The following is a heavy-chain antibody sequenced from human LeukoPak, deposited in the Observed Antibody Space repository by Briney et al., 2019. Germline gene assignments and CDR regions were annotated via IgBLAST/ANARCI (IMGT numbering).Heavy chain of an antibody. V-gene: IGHV3-64*01. Sequence: GGSLRLSCAASGFAFSSYAMHWVSQAPGKGLEYVSAISSNGGSTYYANSVKGRFTISRDNSKNTLYLQMGSLRAEDMAVYYCARDADPCNAFDIWGQGTMVTVSS. CDR2: ISSNGGST. CDR1: GFAFSSYA. J-gene: IGHJ3*02. CDR3: ARDADPCNAFDI.